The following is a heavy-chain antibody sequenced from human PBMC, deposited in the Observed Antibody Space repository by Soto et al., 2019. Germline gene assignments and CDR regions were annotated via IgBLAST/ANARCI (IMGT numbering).Heavy chain of an antibody. J-gene: IGHJ3*02. D-gene: IGHD3-10*01. Sequence: EVQLVESGGGLVEPGASLRLSCAASGFTFTSYTMNWVRQAPGKGLEWVSSISAGGRSIYYADSLKGRSTVSRDNAKNSLYLQMNSLRADDTAVYYCARSTPGNPFHIWGQGTMVTVSS. CDR1: GFTFTSYT. CDR2: ISAGGRSI. CDR3: ARSTPGNPFHI. V-gene: IGHV3-21*02.